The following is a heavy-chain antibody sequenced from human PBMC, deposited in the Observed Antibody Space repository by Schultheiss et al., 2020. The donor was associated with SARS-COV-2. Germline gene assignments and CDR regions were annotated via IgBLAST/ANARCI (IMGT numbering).Heavy chain of an antibody. CDR1: GGSISTYY. D-gene: IGHD6-13*01. CDR2: IFYSGST. Sequence: SETLSLTCTVSGGSISTYYWSWIRQPPGKGLEWIGYIFYSGSTNYNPSLKSRVTLSVDTSRNQFSLNLSSVTAADTAVYYCARLLIAAAGYFDYWGQGTLVTVSS. J-gene: IGHJ4*02. CDR3: ARLLIAAAGYFDY. V-gene: IGHV4-59*08.